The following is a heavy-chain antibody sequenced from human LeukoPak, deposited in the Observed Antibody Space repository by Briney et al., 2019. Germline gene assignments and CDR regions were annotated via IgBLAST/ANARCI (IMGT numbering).Heavy chain of an antibody. CDR2: VIPIFGTA. V-gene: IGHV1-69*06. CDR3: ARGLGVVATIPLDYYYYYMDV. CDR1: GGTFSSYA. D-gene: IGHD5-12*01. Sequence: SVKVSCKASGGTFSSYAISWVRQAPGQGLEWMGGVIPIFGTANYAQKFQGRVTITADKSTSTAYMELSSLRSEDTAVYYCARGLGVVATIPLDYYYYYMDVWGKGTTVTVSS. J-gene: IGHJ6*03.